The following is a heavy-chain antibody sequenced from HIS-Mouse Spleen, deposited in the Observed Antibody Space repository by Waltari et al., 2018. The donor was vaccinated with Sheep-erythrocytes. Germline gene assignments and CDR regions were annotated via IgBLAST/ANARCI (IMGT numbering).Heavy chain of an antibody. J-gene: IGHJ3*02. CDR2: INHSGST. CDR3: ALSVDLAGAFDI. D-gene: IGHD6-19*01. Sequence: QVQLQQWGAGLLKPSETLSPTCAAYGGSFRGYYWSWIRQPPGKGLEWIGEINHSGSTNYNPSLKSRVTISVDTSKNQFSLKLSSVTAADTAVYYCALSVDLAGAFDIWGQGTMVTVSS. V-gene: IGHV4-34*01. CDR1: GGSFRGYY.